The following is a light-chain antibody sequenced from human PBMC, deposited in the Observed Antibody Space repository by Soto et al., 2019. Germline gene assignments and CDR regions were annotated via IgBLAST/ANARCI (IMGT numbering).Light chain of an antibody. CDR2: AAS. V-gene: IGKV1-9*01. CDR1: QDINTY. CDR3: QQLHSYPLT. J-gene: IGKJ4*01. Sequence: DIQLTQSPSFLSASVGDRVTITCRASQDINTYLAWYPQKPGKTPKLLIYAASTLQSGVPSRFSGSGFGTEFTLTISSLQPEDFATYYCQQLHSYPLTFGGGTKVEIK.